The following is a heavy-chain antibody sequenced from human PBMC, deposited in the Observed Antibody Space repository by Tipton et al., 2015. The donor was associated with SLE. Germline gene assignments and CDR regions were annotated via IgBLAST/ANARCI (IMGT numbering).Heavy chain of an antibody. CDR3: ARALGDHAYYYGMDV. CDR2: ISYDGSNK. J-gene: IGHJ6*02. V-gene: IGHV3-30*04. D-gene: IGHD2-21*02. CDR1: GFTFSIYT. Sequence: SLRLSCAASGFTFSIYTMHWVRQAPGKGLEWVAVISYDGSNKYYADSVKGRFTISRDNSKNTLYLQMNSLRAEDTAVYYCARALGDHAYYYGMDVWGQGTTVTVSS.